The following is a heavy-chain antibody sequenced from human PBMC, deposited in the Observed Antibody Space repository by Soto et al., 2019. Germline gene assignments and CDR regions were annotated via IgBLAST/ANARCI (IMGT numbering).Heavy chain of an antibody. CDR2: IDPSDSYT. CDR3: ARHQDIVVVPAATGPWYGMDV. CDR1: GYSLTSYW. J-gene: IGHJ6*02. D-gene: IGHD2-2*01. V-gene: IGHV5-10-1*01. Sequence: VESLKISCNGSGYSLTSYWISWVRQMPWKGLEWMGRIDPSDSYTNYSPSFQGHVTISADKSISTAYLQWSSLKASDTAMYYCARHQDIVVVPAATGPWYGMDVWSQGTTVTVSS.